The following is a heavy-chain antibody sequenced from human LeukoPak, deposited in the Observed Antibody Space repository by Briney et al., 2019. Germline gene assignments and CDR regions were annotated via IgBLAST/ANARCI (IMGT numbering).Heavy chain of an antibody. D-gene: IGHD3-16*02. CDR2: INHSGST. J-gene: IGHJ4*02. V-gene: IGHV4-34*01. CDR3: ARAGYDHVWGSYRYSYFDY. CDR1: GGSFSGYY. Sequence: SETLSLTCAVYGGSFSGYYWSWIRQPPGKGLEWIGEINHSGSTNYNPSLKSRVTISVDTSKNQFSLKLSSVTAADTAVYYCARAGYDHVWGSYRYSYFDYWGQGTLVTVSS.